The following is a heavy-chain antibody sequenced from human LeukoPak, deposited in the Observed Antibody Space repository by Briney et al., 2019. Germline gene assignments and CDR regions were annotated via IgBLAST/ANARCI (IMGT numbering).Heavy chain of an antibody. J-gene: IGHJ3*02. Sequence: ASVKVSCKASGYTFTSYAMHWVRQAPGQRLEWMGWINAGNGNTKYSQKFQGRVTIARDTSASTAYMELSSLRSEDTAVYYCARGRSRDAFDIWGQGTMVTVSS. CDR3: ARGRSRDAFDI. CDR1: GYTFTSYA. CDR2: INAGNGNT. V-gene: IGHV1-3*01.